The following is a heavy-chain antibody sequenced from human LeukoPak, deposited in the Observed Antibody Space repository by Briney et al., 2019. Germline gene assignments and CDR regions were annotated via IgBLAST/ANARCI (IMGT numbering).Heavy chain of an antibody. V-gene: IGHV4-34*01. J-gene: IGHJ4*02. Sequence: PGGSLRLSCAASGFTFSNAWMSWVRQPPGKGLEWIGEINHSGSTNYNPSLKSRVTISVDTSKNQFSLKLSSVTAADTAVYYCARHQPGDHGIAAAGILFWGQGTLVTVSS. D-gene: IGHD6-13*01. CDR1: GFTFSNAW. CDR2: INHSGST. CDR3: ARHQPGDHGIAAAGILF.